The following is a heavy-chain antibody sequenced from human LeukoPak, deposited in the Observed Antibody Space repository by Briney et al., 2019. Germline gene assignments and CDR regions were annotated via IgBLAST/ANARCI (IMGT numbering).Heavy chain of an antibody. CDR1: GYTFTSYY. D-gene: IGHD2-15*01. CDR3: AKLVVVVAADY. Sequence: ASVKVSCKASGYTFTSYYMHWVRQAPGQGLEWMGIINPSGGSTSYAQKFQGRVTMTRDTSTSTVYMELSSLRSEDTAVYYCAKLVVVVAADYWGQGTLVTVSS. V-gene: IGHV1-46*01. J-gene: IGHJ4*02. CDR2: INPSGGST.